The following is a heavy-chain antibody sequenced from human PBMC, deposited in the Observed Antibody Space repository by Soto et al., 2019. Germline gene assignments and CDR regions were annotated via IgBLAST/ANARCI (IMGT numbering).Heavy chain of an antibody. J-gene: IGHJ6*03. V-gene: IGHV1-46*03. Sequence: ASVKVSCKASGYTFTSYYMHWVRQDPGQGLEWMGIINPSGGRTSYAQKLQGRDNMTRDTSTSTVYMELSSLRSEDTAVYYCVRDQVITIFGGPMKPSNHMDVWGKGTTVTVSS. CDR3: VRDQVITIFGGPMKPSNHMDV. CDR2: INPSGGRT. CDR1: GYTFTSYY. D-gene: IGHD3-3*01.